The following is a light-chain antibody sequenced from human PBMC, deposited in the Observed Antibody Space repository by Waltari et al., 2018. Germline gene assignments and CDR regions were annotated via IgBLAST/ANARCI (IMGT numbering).Light chain of an antibody. V-gene: IGLV3-21*03. J-gene: IGLJ2*01. CDR3: HVWDTRTDHVV. CDR1: DIGTRS. CDR2: DGS. Sequence: SYVLTQPPSVSVAPGKTARIPCGGNDIGTRSVHGYQRTHGQAPVRVVFDGSDRPSGIPERFSGANAANTATLTISGVEAGDEADYYCHVWDTRTDHVVFGGGTKLTVL.